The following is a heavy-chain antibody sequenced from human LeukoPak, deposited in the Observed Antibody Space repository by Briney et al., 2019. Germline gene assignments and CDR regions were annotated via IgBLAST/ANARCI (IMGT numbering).Heavy chain of an antibody. J-gene: IGHJ3*02. D-gene: IGHD4-17*01. CDR2: ISSSSSTI. CDR1: GFTFSSYS. Sequence: PGGSLRLSCAASGFTFSSYSMNWVRQAPGKGLEWVSYISSSSSTIYYADSVKGRFTISRDNAKNSLYLQMNSLRAEDTAVYYCARDSVPYGDWDAFDIWGQGTMVTVSS. CDR3: ARDSVPYGDWDAFDI. V-gene: IGHV3-48*04.